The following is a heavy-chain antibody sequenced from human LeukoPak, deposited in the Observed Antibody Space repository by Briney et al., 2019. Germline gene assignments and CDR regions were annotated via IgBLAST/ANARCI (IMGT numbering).Heavy chain of an antibody. J-gene: IGHJ4*02. Sequence: SETLSLTCAVSGGSISSGGYSWSWIRQPPGKGLEWIGYIYHSGSTYYNPSLKSRVTISVDRSKNQFSLKLSSVTAADTAVYYCARADTDYGSGTAFDYWGQGTLVTVSS. D-gene: IGHD3-10*01. CDR2: IYHSGST. CDR3: ARADTDYGSGTAFDY. CDR1: GGSISSGGYS. V-gene: IGHV4-30-2*01.